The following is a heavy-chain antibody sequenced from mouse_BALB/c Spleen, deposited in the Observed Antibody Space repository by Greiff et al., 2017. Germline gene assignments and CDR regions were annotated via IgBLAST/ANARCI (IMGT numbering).Heavy chain of an antibody. Sequence: EVQVVESGGGLVQPVGSRKLSCAASGFTFSSFGMHWVRQAPEKGLEWVAYISSGSSTIYYADTVKGRFTISRDNPKNTLFLQMTSLRSEDTAMYYCARNYYGSRGYAMDYWGQGTSVTVSS. CDR1: GFTFSSFG. V-gene: IGHV5-17*02. CDR2: ISSGSSTI. D-gene: IGHD1-1*01. CDR3: ARNYYGSRGYAMDY. J-gene: IGHJ4*01.